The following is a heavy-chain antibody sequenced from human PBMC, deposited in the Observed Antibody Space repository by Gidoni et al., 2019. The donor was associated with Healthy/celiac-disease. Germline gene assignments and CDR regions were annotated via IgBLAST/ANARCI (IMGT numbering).Heavy chain of an antibody. CDR3: ARRSDLVKKAFDL. CDR2: IYSSGST. CDR1: GGSISSSSYY. V-gene: IGHV4-39*01. J-gene: IGHJ2*01. Sequence: QLQLQESGPGLVKPSETLSLTCTVSGGSISSSSYYWGWIRPPPGKGLEWLGSIYSSGSTYYNPSLKSRVTISVDTSKNQFSLKLSSVTAADTAVYYCARRSDLVKKAFDLWGRGTLVTVSS. D-gene: IGHD3-22*01.